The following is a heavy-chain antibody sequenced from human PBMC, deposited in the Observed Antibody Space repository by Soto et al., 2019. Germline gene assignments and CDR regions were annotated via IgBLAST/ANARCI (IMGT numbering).Heavy chain of an antibody. Sequence: PGGSLRLSCAASGFTFSIYSMHWVRQAPGKGLEWVAVIPYDGSNKYYADSVKGRFTISRDNSKNTLYLQMNSLRAEDTAVYYCAPRRATVLGFDPWGQGTLVTVSS. D-gene: IGHD4-4*01. CDR1: GFTFSIYS. CDR3: APRRATVLGFDP. J-gene: IGHJ5*02. V-gene: IGHV3-30*03. CDR2: IPYDGSNK.